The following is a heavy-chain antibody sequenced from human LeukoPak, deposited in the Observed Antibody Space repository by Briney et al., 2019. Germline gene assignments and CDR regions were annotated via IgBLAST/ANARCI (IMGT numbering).Heavy chain of an antibody. D-gene: IGHD4-11*01. CDR2: VHFSGTT. J-gene: IGHJ3*01. CDR3: AREQYLAYDVFGF. Sequence: SETLSLTCTVSGGSITGYYWSWFRQPPGRGLEWIGYVHFSGTTSFNPSLKSRVTISVDTSKNQFSLRLSSVTAADTAVYYCAREQYLAYDVFGFWGQGTMVTVSS. V-gene: IGHV4-59*01. CDR1: GGSITGYY.